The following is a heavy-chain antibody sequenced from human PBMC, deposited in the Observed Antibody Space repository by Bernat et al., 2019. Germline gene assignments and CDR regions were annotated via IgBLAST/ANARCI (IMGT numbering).Heavy chain of an antibody. Sequence: QLQLQESGPGLVKPSATLSLTCTVSGGSISSTSYYWGWIRKPPGKGLEWIGSIYYSGSTYYNPSLKSRVTISVDTSKSQFSLKLSSVTAADTAVYYCARPGYDFRVHWGQGTLVTVSS. J-gene: IGHJ4*02. CDR1: GGSISSTSYY. V-gene: IGHV4-39*01. CDR2: IYYSGST. CDR3: ARPGYDFRVH. D-gene: IGHD5-12*01.